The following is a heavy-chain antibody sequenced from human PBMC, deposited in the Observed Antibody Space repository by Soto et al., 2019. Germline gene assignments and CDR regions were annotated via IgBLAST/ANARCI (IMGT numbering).Heavy chain of an antibody. CDR2: ISGSGGST. Sequence: GGSLRLSCAASGFSFSSFAMSWVRQAPGKGLEGVSTISGSGGSTFYADSVKGRFTISRDNSKNTLSVQMSSLRAEDTAVYYCAKAPRARSCFDSWGQGTLVTVSS. J-gene: IGHJ4*02. V-gene: IGHV3-23*01. CDR1: GFSFSSFA. CDR3: AKAPRARSCFDS.